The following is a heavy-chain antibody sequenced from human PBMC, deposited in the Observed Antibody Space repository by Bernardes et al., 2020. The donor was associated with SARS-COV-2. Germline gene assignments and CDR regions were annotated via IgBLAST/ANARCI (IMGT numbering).Heavy chain of an antibody. Sequence: GGSLRLSCAASGFTFSGYDMHWVRQPPGRGLEWVSGIDTAGATNYIDSVKGRFTVSRENVNSLSLEMRSLKDGDSGVYFCARARASFGYAMDVWGQGTTVTVPS. J-gene: IGHJ6*01. V-gene: IGHV3-13*01. CDR1: GFTFSGYD. D-gene: IGHD3-16*01. CDR3: ARARASFGYAMDV. CDR2: IDTAGAT.